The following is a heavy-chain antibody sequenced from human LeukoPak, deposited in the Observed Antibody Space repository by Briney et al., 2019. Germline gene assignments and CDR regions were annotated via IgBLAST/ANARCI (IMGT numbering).Heavy chain of an antibody. D-gene: IGHD6-13*01. CDR1: GYIFSNYA. CDR3: ARESGYSDTHDAFDM. Sequence: ASVKVSCKASGYIFSNYAMNWVRQAPGQGLEWMGWINTNTGNPTYAQDFTGRLVFSLDTSVSTAYLQISSLKTDDTAVYYCARESGYSDTHDAFDMWGQGTMVTVSS. J-gene: IGHJ3*02. V-gene: IGHV7-4-1*02. CDR2: INTNTGNP.